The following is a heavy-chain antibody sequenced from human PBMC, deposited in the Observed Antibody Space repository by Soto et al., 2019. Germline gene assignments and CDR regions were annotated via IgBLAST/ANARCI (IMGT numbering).Heavy chain of an antibody. CDR1: GFTFSSYG. CDR2: ISYDGSNK. V-gene: IGHV3-30*18. J-gene: IGHJ3*02. D-gene: IGHD3-16*01. CDR3: AKDLGHGGRGAFDI. Sequence: QVQLVESGGGVVQPGRSLRLSCAASGFTFSSYGMHWVRQAPGKGLEWVAVISYDGSNKYYADSVKGRFTISRDNSKNTLYLQMNSLIDEDTAVYYWAKDLGHGGRGAFDIWGQGTMVTVSS.